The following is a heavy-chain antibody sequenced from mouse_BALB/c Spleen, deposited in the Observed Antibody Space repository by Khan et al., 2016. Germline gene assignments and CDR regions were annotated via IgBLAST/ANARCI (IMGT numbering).Heavy chain of an antibody. CDR3: ARIDA. CDR2: IDPANGNT. Sequence: VQLQQSGAELVKPGASVKLSCTASGFNIKDTYMHWVKQRPEQGLEWIGRIDPANGNTKYDPKFQGTANITADTSSNPANRQLGSLTSEDTAVNYCARIDAWGQGITLTVSS. V-gene: IGHV14-3*02. CDR1: GFNIKDTY. J-gene: IGHJ2*01.